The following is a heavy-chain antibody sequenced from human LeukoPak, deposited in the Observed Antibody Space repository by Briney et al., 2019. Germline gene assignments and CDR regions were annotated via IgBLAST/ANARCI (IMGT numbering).Heavy chain of an antibody. D-gene: IGHD1-26*01. J-gene: IGHJ6*03. V-gene: IGHV4-59*11. Sequence: SETLSLTCTVSGGSLSSHYWSWIRQPAGKGMEWIGYIYYSGSTNYNPSLKSRVTISVDTSKNQFSLKLSSVTAADTAVYYCARIGYSGSYYYYYYMDVWGKGTTVTVSS. CDR3: ARIGYSGSYYYYYYMDV. CDR1: GGSLSSHY. CDR2: IYYSGST.